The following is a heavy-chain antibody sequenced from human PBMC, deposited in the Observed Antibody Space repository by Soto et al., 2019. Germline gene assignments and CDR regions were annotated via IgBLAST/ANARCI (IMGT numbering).Heavy chain of an antibody. D-gene: IGHD1-26*01. CDR1: GYTFTSYD. CDR3: ARGGSYYYYMDV. Sequence: ASVKVSCKASGYTFTSYDINWVRQATGQGLEWMGWMNPNSGNAGYAQKFQGRVIMTTNTSISTAYMELSSLRSEDTAVYFCARGGSYYYYMDVWGKGTTVTVSS. CDR2: MNPNSGNA. V-gene: IGHV1-8*01. J-gene: IGHJ6*03.